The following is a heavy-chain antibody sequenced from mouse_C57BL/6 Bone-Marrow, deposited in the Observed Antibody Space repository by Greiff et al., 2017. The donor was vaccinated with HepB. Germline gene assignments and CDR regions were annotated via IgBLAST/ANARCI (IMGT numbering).Heavy chain of an antibody. CDR1: GYTFTDYY. J-gene: IGHJ1*03. CDR2: INPYNGGT. D-gene: IGHD1-1*01. Sequence: DVKLQESGPVLVKPGASVKMSCKASGYTFTDYYMNWVKQSHGKSLEWIGVINPYNGGTSYNQKFKGKATLTVDKSSSTAYMELNSLTSEDSAVYYCASLHYYGSSSWYFDVWGTGTTVTVSS. CDR3: ASLHYYGSSSWYFDV. V-gene: IGHV1-19*01.